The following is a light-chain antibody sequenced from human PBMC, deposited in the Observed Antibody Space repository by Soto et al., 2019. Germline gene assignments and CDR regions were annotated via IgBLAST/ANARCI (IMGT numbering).Light chain of an antibody. Sequence: DIQMTQSPSSLSASVGDRVTITCRASQSISSYLNWYQQKPGKAPKLLIYAASSLQSGVPSNFSGSGSGTDFTLTISSLQPEDFATYYCQQSYSSPRTFGQGTKVDIK. CDR2: AAS. J-gene: IGKJ1*01. CDR1: QSISSY. V-gene: IGKV1-39*01. CDR3: QQSYSSPRT.